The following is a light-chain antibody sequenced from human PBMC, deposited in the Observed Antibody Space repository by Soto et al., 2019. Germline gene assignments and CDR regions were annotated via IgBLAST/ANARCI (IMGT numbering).Light chain of an antibody. CDR2: EVT. CDR1: SGDIGSYNR. J-gene: IGLJ1*01. V-gene: IGLV2-14*01. Sequence: QSVLTQPASVSGSPGQSNTISCTGTSGDIGSYNRVSWYQQHPGKAPKLIIYEVTAPPSGVSNRFSGSKSANTASLTISGLQAEDEAEYYCSSYTNISTRACVFGTGTKVTVL. CDR3: SSYTNISTRACV.